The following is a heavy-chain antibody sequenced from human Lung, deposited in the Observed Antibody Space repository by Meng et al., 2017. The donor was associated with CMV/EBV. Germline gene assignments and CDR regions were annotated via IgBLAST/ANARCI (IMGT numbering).Heavy chain of an antibody. CDR2: INPSGGST. CDR1: GYTFTSYY. D-gene: IGHD3-22*01. Sequence: SVXVSXXASGYTFTSYYMHWVRQAPGQGLEWMGIINPSGGSTSYAQKFQGRVTMTRDTSTSTVYMELSSLRSEDTAVYYCARLGYYDSSPLGDYVDYWGQGTLVTVSS. J-gene: IGHJ4*02. V-gene: IGHV1-46*01. CDR3: ARLGYYDSSPLGDYVDY.